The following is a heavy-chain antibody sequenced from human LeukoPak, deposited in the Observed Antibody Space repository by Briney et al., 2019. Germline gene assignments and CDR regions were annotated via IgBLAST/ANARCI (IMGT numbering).Heavy chain of an antibody. V-gene: IGHV3-23*01. CDR1: GFTFSGYS. CDR2: INRGGVNT. CDR3: ARGIDGAFDY. Sequence: GGFLRLSCAVSGFTFSGYSMIWVRQAPGKGLEWVSEINRGGVNTYYPDSVRGRFTVSRDNSKNTLFLQMTSLRAEDTAIYYCARGIDGAFDYWGQGTLVTVSS. D-gene: IGHD3-10*01. J-gene: IGHJ4*02.